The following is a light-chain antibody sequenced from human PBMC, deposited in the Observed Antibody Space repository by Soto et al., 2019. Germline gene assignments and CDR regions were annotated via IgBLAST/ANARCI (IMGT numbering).Light chain of an antibody. J-gene: IGLJ1*01. CDR2: SND. Sequence: QSVLTQPPSASGTPGQRVTISCSGSSSNIGINVLSWYQQLPGAAPKLLIYSNDQRPSGVPDRFSGSKSGTSASLAISGLQSEDEADYYCAAWDDSLNGYAFGPGTKVTAL. V-gene: IGLV1-44*01. CDR3: AAWDDSLNGYA. CDR1: SSNIGINV.